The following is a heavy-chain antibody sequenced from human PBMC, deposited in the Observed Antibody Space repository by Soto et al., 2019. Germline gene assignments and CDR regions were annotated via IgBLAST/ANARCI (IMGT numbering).Heavy chain of an antibody. V-gene: IGHV4-38-2*01. CDR1: GYSFNSVHS. D-gene: IGHD2-2*01. J-gene: IGHJ6*02. Sequence: PSGTLSLTSVAPGYSFNSVHSWGWTRQPPGKGLRWYGCLSQNGGTYRNPSLRSRVTLSVRTSKNPFSLKLTSVTASDAAVYYCAAATLPGARFYGMHVWVHLSTFTVSS. CDR2: LSQNGGT. CDR3: AAATLPGARFYGMHV.